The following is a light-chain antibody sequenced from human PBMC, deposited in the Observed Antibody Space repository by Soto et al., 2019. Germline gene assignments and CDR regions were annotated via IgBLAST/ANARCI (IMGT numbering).Light chain of an antibody. CDR1: QSISTW. J-gene: IGKJ4*01. V-gene: IGKV1-5*03. CDR3: PQYNSYAPLT. CDR2: KAS. Sequence: DCQIAHSSSTPPAAVGDRGTITCPANQSISTWLAWYQQKPGKAPNLLIYKASRLETGVPSRFSGSGSGTEFTLTISFLQPDDFATYYCPQYNSYAPLTFGGGTKVDI.